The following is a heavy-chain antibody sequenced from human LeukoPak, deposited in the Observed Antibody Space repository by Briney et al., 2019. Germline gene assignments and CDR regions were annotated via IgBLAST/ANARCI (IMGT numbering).Heavy chain of an antibody. CDR2: ISVYNGNT. CDR3: ARDRYCISTTCYNDYFDY. V-gene: IGHV1-18*04. CDR1: GYIFTSYG. D-gene: IGHD2-2*02. Sequence: ASVKVSCKASGYIFTSYGISWVRQAHGQGLEWITWISVYNGNTNDAQKLQGRVTMTTDTSTSAAYMELRSLRSDDTAVYYCARDRYCISTTCYNDYFDYWGQGTLVTVSS. J-gene: IGHJ4*02.